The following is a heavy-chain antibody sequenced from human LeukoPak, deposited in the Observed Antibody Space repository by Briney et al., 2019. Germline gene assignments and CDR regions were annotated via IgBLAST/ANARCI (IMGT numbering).Heavy chain of an antibody. CDR1: GFTFSSYG. V-gene: IGHV3-30*18. J-gene: IGHJ4*02. CDR3: AEESGERLISDY. D-gene: IGHD3/OR15-3a*01. CDR2: ISYDGSNK. Sequence: QPGRSLRLSCAASGFTFSSYGMHWVRQAPGKGLEWVAVISYDGSNKYYADSVKGRFTISRDNSMNTLYLQMNSLRAEDTAVYYCAEESGERLISDYWGQGTLVTVSS.